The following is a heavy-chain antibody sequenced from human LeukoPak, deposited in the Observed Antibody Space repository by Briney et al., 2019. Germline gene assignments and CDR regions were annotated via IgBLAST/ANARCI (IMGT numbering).Heavy chain of an antibody. CDR2: ISYDGSNK. V-gene: IGHV3-30*03. Sequence: GGSLRLSCAASGFTFSNYGMHWVRQAPGKGLEWVAVISYDGSNKYYADSVKGRFTISRDNSKNTLYLQMNSLRAEDTAVYYCARDLRLGYCSSTSCYAGAFDIWGQGTMVTVSS. J-gene: IGHJ3*02. CDR1: GFTFSNYG. D-gene: IGHD2-2*01. CDR3: ARDLRLGYCSSTSCYAGAFDI.